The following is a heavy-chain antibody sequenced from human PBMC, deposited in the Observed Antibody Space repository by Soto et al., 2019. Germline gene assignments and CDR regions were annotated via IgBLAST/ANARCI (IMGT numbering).Heavy chain of an antibody. Sequence: PSETLSLTCAVYGGSFSGYYWSWIRQPPGKGLEWIGEIYHSGSTNYNPSLKSRVTISVDNSKNQFSLKLSSVTAADTAVYYCARGDFLAALHGMDVWGQGTTVTVSS. CDR2: IYHSGST. V-gene: IGHV4-34*01. D-gene: IGHD6-6*01. J-gene: IGHJ6*02. CDR1: GGSFSGYY. CDR3: ARGDFLAALHGMDV.